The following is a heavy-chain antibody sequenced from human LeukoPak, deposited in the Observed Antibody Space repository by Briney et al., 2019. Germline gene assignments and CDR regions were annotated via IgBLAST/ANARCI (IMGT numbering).Heavy chain of an antibody. CDR1: GFTFSSYA. J-gene: IGHJ3*02. Sequence: GGSLTLSCAASGFTFSSYAMSWVRQPPGKGLEWVSAISGSGGSTYYADSVKGRFTISRDNSKNTLYLQMNSLRAEDTGVYYCAKGPTAHDAFDIWGQGTMVTVSS. D-gene: IGHD4-17*01. V-gene: IGHV3-23*01. CDR2: ISGSGGST. CDR3: AKGPTAHDAFDI.